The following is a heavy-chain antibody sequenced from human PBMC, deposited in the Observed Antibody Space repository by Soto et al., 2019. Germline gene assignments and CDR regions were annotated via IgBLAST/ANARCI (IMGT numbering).Heavy chain of an antibody. V-gene: IGHV3-21*01. J-gene: IGHJ6*02. CDR2: ISSSSSYI. D-gene: IGHD3-3*01. Sequence: PGWSLRLSCAASGFTFSSYSMNWVRQAPGKGLEWVSSISSSSSYIYYADSVKGRFTISRDNAKNSLYLQMNSLRAEDTAVYYCETGRGFLEWLPGGSYYYGMDVWGQGTTVTVSS. CDR3: ETGRGFLEWLPGGSYYYGMDV. CDR1: GFTFSSYS.